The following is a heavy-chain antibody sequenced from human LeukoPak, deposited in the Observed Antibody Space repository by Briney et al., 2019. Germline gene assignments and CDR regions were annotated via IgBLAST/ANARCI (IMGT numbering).Heavy chain of an antibody. V-gene: IGHV4-30-4*08. CDR2: IYSTGST. CDR3: ARDNYDYVWGRYRQRNPEYFQH. Sequence: SQTLSLTCTASGGSISSGDYYWSWIRQPPGEGLQWIGSIYSTGSTYYNPSLKSRVAISVDTSKNLFSLKLSSVTAADTAVYYCARDNYDYVWGRYRQRNPEYFQHWGQGTLVTVSS. D-gene: IGHD3-16*02. J-gene: IGHJ1*01. CDR1: GGSISSGDYY.